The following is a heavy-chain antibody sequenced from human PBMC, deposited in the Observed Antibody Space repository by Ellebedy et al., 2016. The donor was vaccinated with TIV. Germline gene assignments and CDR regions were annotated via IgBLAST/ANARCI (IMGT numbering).Heavy chain of an antibody. D-gene: IGHD6-19*01. CDR1: GFTFSSYS. CDR2: IDGSGTRT. V-gene: IGHV3-23*01. J-gene: IGHJ4*02. Sequence: GESLKISCTASGFTFSSYSMSWIRQAPRKGLEWVSSIDGSGTRTYYADSVKGRFTISRDNSKNTLDLQMNSLRAEDTAVYYCVKGQQWLVEGLDYWGQGTLVTVSS. CDR3: VKGQQWLVEGLDY.